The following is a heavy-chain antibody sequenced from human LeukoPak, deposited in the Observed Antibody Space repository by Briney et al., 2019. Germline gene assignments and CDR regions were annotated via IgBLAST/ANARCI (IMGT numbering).Heavy chain of an antibody. D-gene: IGHD4-23*01. CDR3: ARGRPHGNDY. Sequence: GGSLRLSCAASGFTFSAYWMNWVRQAPGKGLVWVSRIASDGSSTTYADSVKGRFSISRDNAKNTLYLQMNSLRVEDTAVYYCARGRPHGNDYWGQGTLVTVSS. V-gene: IGHV3-74*01. CDR1: GFTFSAYW. J-gene: IGHJ4*02. CDR2: IASDGSST.